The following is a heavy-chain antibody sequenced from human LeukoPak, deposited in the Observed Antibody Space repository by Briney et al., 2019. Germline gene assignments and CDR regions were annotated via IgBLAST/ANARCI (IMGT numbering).Heavy chain of an antibody. J-gene: IGHJ4*02. CDR3: AVGGSGRSTWNYFDY. Sequence: GGSLRLSCTASGFTFGDYAMSWVRQAPGKGLEWVGFIRSKAYGGTTGYAASVKGRFTISRDDSKSIAYLQMNSLKTEDTAVYYCAVGGSGRSTWNYFDYWGQGTLVTVSS. V-gene: IGHV3-49*04. CDR1: GFTFGDYA. D-gene: IGHD6-19*01. CDR2: IRSKAYGGTT.